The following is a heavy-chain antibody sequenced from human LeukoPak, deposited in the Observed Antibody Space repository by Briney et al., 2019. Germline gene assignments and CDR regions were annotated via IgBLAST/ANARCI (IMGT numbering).Heavy chain of an antibody. CDR3: ARQTGSGLFILP. J-gene: IGHJ4*02. CDR1: GVSLNSSNSY. Sequence: SETLSLTCTVSGVSLNSSNSYWGWIRQPPGKGLEWIGSIYYSGNTYYNASLKSQVSISINTSKNQFSLRLTSVTAADTAVYYCARQTGSGLFILPGGQGTLVTVSS. CDR2: IYYSGNT. V-gene: IGHV4-39*01. D-gene: IGHD3/OR15-3a*01.